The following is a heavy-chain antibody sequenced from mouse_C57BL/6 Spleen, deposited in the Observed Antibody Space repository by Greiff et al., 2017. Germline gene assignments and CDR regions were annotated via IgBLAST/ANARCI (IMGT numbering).Heavy chain of an antibody. CDR1: GYAFSSSW. Sequence: VQLQQSGPELVKPGASVKISCKASGYAFSSSWMNWVKQRPGKGLEWIGRIYPGDGDTNYNGKFKGKATLTADKSSSTAYMQLSSLTSEDSAVYFCARGGITPYWGQGTTLTVSS. J-gene: IGHJ2*01. D-gene: IGHD1-1*01. V-gene: IGHV1-82*01. CDR2: IYPGDGDT. CDR3: ARGGITPY.